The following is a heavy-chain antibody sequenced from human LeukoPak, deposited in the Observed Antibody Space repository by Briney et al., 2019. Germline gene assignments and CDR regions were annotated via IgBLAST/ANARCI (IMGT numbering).Heavy chain of an antibody. D-gene: IGHD6-6*01. J-gene: IGHJ4*02. V-gene: IGHV4-4*07. CDR2: VYTSGST. CDR1: GGSISSYY. CDR3: AAEDIAARPTPAFDY. Sequence: MTSETLSLTCTVSGGSISSYYWSRIRQPAGKGLEWIGRVYTSGSTNYNPSLKSRVTMSVDTSKNQFSLKLSSVTAADTAVYYCAAEDIAARPTPAFDYWGQGTLVTVSS.